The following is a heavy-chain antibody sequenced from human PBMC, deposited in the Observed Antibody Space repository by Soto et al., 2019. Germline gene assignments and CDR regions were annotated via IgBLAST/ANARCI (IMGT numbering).Heavy chain of an antibody. J-gene: IGHJ4*02. V-gene: IGHV3-23*01. CDR2: ISGSGGST. CDR1: GFTFSSYA. Sequence: EVQLLESGGGLVQPGGSLRLSCAASGFTFSSYAMSWVRQAPGKGLEWVSAISGSGGSTYYADSVKGRFTISRDNSKNTRYLQMNSLRAEDTAVYYCAKGGEYGDSYFDYWGQGTLVTVSS. CDR3: AKGGEYGDSYFDY. D-gene: IGHD4-17*01.